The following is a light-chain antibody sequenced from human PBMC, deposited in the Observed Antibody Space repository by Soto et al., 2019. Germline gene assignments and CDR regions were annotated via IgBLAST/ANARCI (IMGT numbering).Light chain of an antibody. V-gene: IGKV3-20*01. J-gene: IGKJ1*01. Sequence: EIVLTQSPGTLSLSPGERATLSCRASQSVSSSYLAWYQQKPGQAPGLLIYGASSRATGIPDRFSGSGSGTDFTLTISRLEPEDFAVYYCQQYDSSTGWTFGQGTKVEIK. CDR1: QSVSSSY. CDR2: GAS. CDR3: QQYDSSTGWT.